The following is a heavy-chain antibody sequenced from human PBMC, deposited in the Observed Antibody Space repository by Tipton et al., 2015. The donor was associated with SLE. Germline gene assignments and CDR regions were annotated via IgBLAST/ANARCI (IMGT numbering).Heavy chain of an antibody. CDR2: IYTSGST. CDR1: GGPISSHS. Sequence: TLSLTCTVSGGPISSHSWSWIRQPPGKGLEWIGYIYTSGSTNYNPSLKSRVTILVDTSKNQFSLRLSSVTAADTAVYFCAREDSSSPREYYFDYWGQGTLVTVSS. J-gene: IGHJ4*02. D-gene: IGHD6-6*01. CDR3: AREDSSSPREYYFDY. V-gene: IGHV4-59*11.